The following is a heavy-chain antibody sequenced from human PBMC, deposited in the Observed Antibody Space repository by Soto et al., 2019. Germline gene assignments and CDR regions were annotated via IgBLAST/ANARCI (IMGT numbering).Heavy chain of an antibody. D-gene: IGHD3-10*01. CDR3: ARSITMVPESYYYYYGMDV. CDR2: IDPSDSYT. Sequence: PGESLNISCKGSGYSFTSYWISWVRQMPGKGLERMGRIDPSDSYTNYSPSFQGHVTISADKSISTAYLQWSSLKASDTAMYYCARSITMVPESYYYYYGMDVWGQGTTVTGSS. CDR1: GYSFTSYW. J-gene: IGHJ6*02. V-gene: IGHV5-10-1*01.